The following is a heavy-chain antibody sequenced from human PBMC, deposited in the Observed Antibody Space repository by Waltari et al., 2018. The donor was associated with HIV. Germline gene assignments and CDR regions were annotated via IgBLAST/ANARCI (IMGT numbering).Heavy chain of an antibody. D-gene: IGHD2-21*01. V-gene: IGHV7-4-1*02. CDR2: IKTNTGKP. CDR1: GYTFTAYA. J-gene: IGHJ4*02. Sequence: QVQLVQSGSELKRPGASVKVSCKASGYTFTAYALNWVRQAPGQGLEWVGWIKTNTGKPTYAQAFTGRFVFSLDTSVSTAYLRINSLKAEDTAMYYCVRFNLKKGESPSNWGQGTLVTVSS. CDR3: VRFNLKKGESPSN.